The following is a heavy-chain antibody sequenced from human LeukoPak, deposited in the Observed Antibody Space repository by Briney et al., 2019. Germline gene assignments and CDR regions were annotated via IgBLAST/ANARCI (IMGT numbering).Heavy chain of an antibody. CDR3: ALPAGYCSSTNCYIDADGSKFDY. CDR2: ISYDAAKK. Sequence: GGSLRLSCEASGFSFSNYAIHWVRQAPGKGLEWVAVISYDAAKKFFADSVEGRFTISRDNSKNMLYLQMNSLRAEDTAIYYCALPAGYCSSTNCYIDADGSKFDYWGQGTLVTVSS. D-gene: IGHD2-2*02. CDR1: GFSFSNYA. J-gene: IGHJ4*02. V-gene: IGHV3-30-3*01.